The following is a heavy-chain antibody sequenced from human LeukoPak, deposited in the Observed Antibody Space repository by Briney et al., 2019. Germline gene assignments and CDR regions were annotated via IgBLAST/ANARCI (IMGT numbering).Heavy chain of an antibody. CDR3: AREGGMIIPFDY. V-gene: IGHV3-21*01. CDR1: GFSFSSYS. J-gene: IGHJ4*02. Sequence: PGGSLRLSCAASGFSFSSYSTNWVRQAPGKGLEWVSSITGTSDYVYYADSVKGRFTISRDNAKNSVFLQMNSLGAEDTGLYFCAREGGMIIPFDYWGQGILVTVSS. CDR2: ITGTSDYV. D-gene: IGHD3-16*01.